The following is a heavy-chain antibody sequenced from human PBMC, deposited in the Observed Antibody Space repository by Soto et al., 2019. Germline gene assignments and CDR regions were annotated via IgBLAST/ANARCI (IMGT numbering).Heavy chain of an antibody. CDR1: GFTFSSYG. Sequence: GGSLRLSCAASGFTFSSYGMRWVRQAPGKGLEWVAVISYDGSNKYYADSVKGRFTISRDNSKNTLYLQMNSLRAEDTVVYYCAKEYYDFWSGYCSYYYGMDVWGQGTTVTVSS. CDR3: AKEYYDFWSGYCSYYYGMDV. V-gene: IGHV3-30*18. CDR2: ISYDGSNK. J-gene: IGHJ6*02. D-gene: IGHD3-3*01.